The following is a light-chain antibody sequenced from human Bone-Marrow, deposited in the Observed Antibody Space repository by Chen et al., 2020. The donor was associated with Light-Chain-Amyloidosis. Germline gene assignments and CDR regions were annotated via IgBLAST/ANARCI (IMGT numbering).Light chain of an antibody. V-gene: IGKV2-28*01. CDR1: QSLLHINGYDY. Sequence: DIVMTKSPLSLPVTPGEPASISCRSSQSLLHINGYDYLNWYLQKPGQSPQLLIYLGSNRASGVPDRFSGSGSGTDFTLKVSRVEAEDVGVYYCMQTLQTPTFGQGTKVEIK. CDR3: MQTLQTPT. J-gene: IGKJ1*01. CDR2: LGS.